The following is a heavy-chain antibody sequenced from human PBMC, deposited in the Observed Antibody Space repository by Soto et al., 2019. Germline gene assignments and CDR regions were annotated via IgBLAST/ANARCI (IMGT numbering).Heavy chain of an antibody. CDR3: ARARITVVRGYQPYYYGMDV. D-gene: IGHD3-10*01. Sequence: SETLSLTCAVYGGSFSGYYWSWIRQPPGKGLEWIGEINHSGSTNYNPSLKSRVTISVDTSKNQFSLKLSSVTAADTAVYYCARARITVVRGYQPYYYGMDVWGQGTTVTVSS. V-gene: IGHV4-34*01. CDR2: INHSGST. J-gene: IGHJ6*02. CDR1: GGSFSGYY.